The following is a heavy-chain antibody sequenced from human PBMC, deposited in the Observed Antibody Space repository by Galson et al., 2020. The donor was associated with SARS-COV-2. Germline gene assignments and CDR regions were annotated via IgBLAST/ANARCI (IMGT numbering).Heavy chain of an antibody. CDR3: ARRFHRDGYNYEIDY. J-gene: IGHJ4*02. CDR2: IYPEDSDP. D-gene: IGHD5-12*01. V-gene: IGHV5-51*01. Sequence: GESLKISCKGSGYSFTNYWIGWVRQMPGKGLEWMGIIYPEDSDPRYRPAFQGQVTISADNSTTTAYLQWSSLKASDTAMYYCARRFHRDGYNYEIDYWGQGTLVTVSS. CDR1: GYSFTNYW.